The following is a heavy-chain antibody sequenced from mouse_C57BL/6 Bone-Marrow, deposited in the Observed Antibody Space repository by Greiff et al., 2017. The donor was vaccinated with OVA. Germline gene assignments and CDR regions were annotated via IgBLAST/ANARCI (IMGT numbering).Heavy chain of an antibody. CDR2: IDPNSGGT. CDR3: VTTVVATEYFDV. Sequence: QVQLQQPGAELLKPGASVKLSCKASGYTFTSYWMPWVRQRPGRGLEWIGRIDPNSGGTKYNEKFKSKATLTVDKPSSTAYMQLSSLTSEDSAVYYCVTTVVATEYFDVWGTGTTVTVSS. V-gene: IGHV1-72*01. J-gene: IGHJ1*03. CDR1: GYTFTSYW. D-gene: IGHD1-1*01.